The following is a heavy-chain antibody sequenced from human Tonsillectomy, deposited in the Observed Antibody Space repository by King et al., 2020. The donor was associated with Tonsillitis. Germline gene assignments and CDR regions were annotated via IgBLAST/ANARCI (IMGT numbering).Heavy chain of an antibody. V-gene: IGHV3-23*04. CDR2: ISSTGGSI. CDR3: AKCPHTNSPDLDY. CDR1: GFTFSSYA. D-gene: IGHD1-1*01. Sequence: VQLVESGGGLVQPGGSLRLSCAASGFTFSSYAMSWGRQAPGEGLELVSAISSTGGSIFYADSVKGRFTISRDNSKNTLYLQMNSLRADDTAVYYCAKCPHTNSPDLDYWGQGTLVTVSS. J-gene: IGHJ4*02.